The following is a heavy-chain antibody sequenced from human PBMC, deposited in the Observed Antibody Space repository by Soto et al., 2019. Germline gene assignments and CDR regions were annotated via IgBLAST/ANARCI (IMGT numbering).Heavy chain of an antibody. J-gene: IGHJ4*02. V-gene: IGHV3-23*01. CDR3: AKGLARASLDF. CDR2: LTADSDDT. Sequence: EVQLLESGGTLVQPGGSLRLSCVASGFTFSTHTMNWVRQAPGKGLEWVSRLTADSDDTSYADSIKGRFTISRDNSKNTLYLQMNSLRAEHTAIYYCAKGLARASLDFWGQGALVTVSS. D-gene: IGHD3-9*01. CDR1: GFTFSTHT.